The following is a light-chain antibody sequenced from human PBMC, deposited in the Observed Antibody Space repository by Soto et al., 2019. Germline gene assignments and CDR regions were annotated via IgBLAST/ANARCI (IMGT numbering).Light chain of an antibody. CDR2: EVS. V-gene: IGLV2-14*01. Sequence: QSALTQPASVSGSPGQSITISCTGTSSDVGGYTYGSWYQQHPGKAPNVMFYEVSNPPSGLSNRLSGSKSGNTAPLTISGLQAEDEAYYYCRSDRSLGSRVFGTGTKVTVL. CDR1: SSDVGGYTY. CDR3: RSDRSLGSRV. J-gene: IGLJ1*01.